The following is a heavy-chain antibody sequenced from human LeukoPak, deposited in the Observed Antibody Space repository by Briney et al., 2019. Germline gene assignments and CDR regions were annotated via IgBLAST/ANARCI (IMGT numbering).Heavy chain of an antibody. CDR3: ARGAGSGSDHDAFDI. CDR1: GFTFSTNY. V-gene: IGHV3-66*01. Sequence: GGSLRLSCAASGFTFSTNYMSWVRQAPGKGLEWVSLIYSGGITYYSDSVKGRFTISRDNSKNTLYLQMNSLRAEDTAVYYCARGAGSGSDHDAFDIWGQGTMVTVSS. J-gene: IGHJ3*02. CDR2: IYSGGIT. D-gene: IGHD5-12*01.